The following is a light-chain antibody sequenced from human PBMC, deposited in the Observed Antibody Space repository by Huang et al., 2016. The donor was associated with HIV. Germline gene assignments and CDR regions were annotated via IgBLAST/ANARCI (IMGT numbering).Light chain of an antibody. Sequence: EVVMTQSPATLSVSPGERVTLSCRASQSVSVNLAWYQKKPGQAPRLLVYGSATRAAGSPVRFSGSGSGAEFTLTISSLQPEDFAIYYCQQYNVWPPYTFGQGTRLDIK. CDR2: GSA. CDR1: QSVSVN. V-gene: IGKV3-15*01. J-gene: IGKJ2*01. CDR3: QQYNVWPPYT.